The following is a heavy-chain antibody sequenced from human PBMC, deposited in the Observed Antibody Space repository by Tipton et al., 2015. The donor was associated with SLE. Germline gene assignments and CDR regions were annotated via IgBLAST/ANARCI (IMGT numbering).Heavy chain of an antibody. CDR3: AKDMIGLRWELDMGPFDV. Sequence: SLRLSCAASGFTFDDYAMHWVRQAPGKGLEWVSGISWNSGSIGYADSVKGRFTISRDNAKNSLYLQMNSLRAEDTALYYCAKDMIGLRWELDMGPFDVWGQGTMVTVSS. J-gene: IGHJ4*02. CDR2: ISWNSGSI. CDR1: GFTFDDYA. D-gene: IGHD1-26*01. V-gene: IGHV3-9*01.